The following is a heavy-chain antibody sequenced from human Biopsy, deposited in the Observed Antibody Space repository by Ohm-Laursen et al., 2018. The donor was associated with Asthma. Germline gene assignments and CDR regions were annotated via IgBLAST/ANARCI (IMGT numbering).Heavy chain of an antibody. V-gene: IGHV3-30*18. D-gene: IGHD5-12*01. CDR2: ISYDGNHK. CDR1: GFTFGDYW. CDR3: AKRRGYSGHDNDY. Sequence: SLRLPCAASGFTFGDYWMSWVRQVPGKGLEWVAVISYDGNHKFYEDSVKGRFTISRDNSKNTLYLQMNSLRTEDTAVYYCAKRRGYSGHDNDYWGQGTLVIVSS. J-gene: IGHJ4*02.